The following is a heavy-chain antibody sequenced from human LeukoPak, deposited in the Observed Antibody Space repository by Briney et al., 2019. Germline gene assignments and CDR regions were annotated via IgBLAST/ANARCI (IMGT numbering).Heavy chain of an antibody. D-gene: IGHD3-22*01. Sequence: GGSLRLSCAASGFTFSSYGMHWVRQAPGKGLEWVAVISYDGSNKYYADSVKGRFTTSRDNSKNTLYLQMNSLRAEDTAVYYCAKVGPPDSSGYYYYFDYWGQGTLVTVSS. V-gene: IGHV3-30*18. CDR1: GFTFSSYG. CDR2: ISYDGSNK. J-gene: IGHJ4*02. CDR3: AKVGPPDSSGYYYYFDY.